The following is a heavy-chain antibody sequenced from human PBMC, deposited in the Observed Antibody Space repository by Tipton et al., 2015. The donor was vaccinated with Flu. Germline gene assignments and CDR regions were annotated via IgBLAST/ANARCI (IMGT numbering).Heavy chain of an antibody. D-gene: IGHD3-10*01. J-gene: IGHJ4*02. CDR1: GFTFSDYW. CDR2: IRQDGGER. CDR3: VRKGFGDY. V-gene: IGHV3-7*01. Sequence: SLRLSCAASGFTFSDYWMAWVRQAPGKGLEWVANIRQDGGERYYVDSVKGRFTISRDNAKKSLFLQMNSLRAEDTAVYYCVRKGFGDYWGQGILVTVPS.